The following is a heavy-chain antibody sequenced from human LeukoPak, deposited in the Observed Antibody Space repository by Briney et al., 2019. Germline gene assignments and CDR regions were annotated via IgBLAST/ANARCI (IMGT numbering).Heavy chain of an antibody. CDR1: GFTFSSYA. J-gene: IGHJ4*02. CDR2: ISISGENT. V-gene: IGHV3-23*01. CDR3: ARLISTSSSRFSDY. D-gene: IGHD6-6*01. Sequence: GGSLRLACAASGFTFSSYAISWVRQAPGKGLEWVSAISISGENTYYADSVKGRFTISRDTSRSTLYLQMHSLRAEDTAVYYCARLISTSSSRFSDYWGQGTLVTVSS.